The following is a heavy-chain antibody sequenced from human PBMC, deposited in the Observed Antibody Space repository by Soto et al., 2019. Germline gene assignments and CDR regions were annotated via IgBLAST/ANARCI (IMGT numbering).Heavy chain of an antibody. CDR3: ASGSASCYYCYGMDV. CDR2: IIPIFGTA. CDR1: GGTFSSYA. J-gene: IGHJ6*02. D-gene: IGHD1-26*01. Sequence: GASVKVSCKASGGTFSSYAISWVRQAPGQGLEWMGGIIPIFGTANYAQKFQGRVTITADESTSTAYMELSSLRSEDTAVYYCASGSASCYYCYGMDVWGQGTTVTVSS. V-gene: IGHV1-69*13.